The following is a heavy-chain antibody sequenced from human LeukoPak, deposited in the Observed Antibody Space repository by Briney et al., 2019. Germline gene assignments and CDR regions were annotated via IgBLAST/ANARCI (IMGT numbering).Heavy chain of an antibody. CDR1: GYTFTSYA. V-gene: IGHV1-3*01. Sequence: ASVKVSCKASGYTFTSYAMHWVRQAPGQRLEWMGWINAGNGNTKYSQKFQGRVTMTRNTSISTAYMELSSLRSEDTAVYYCARAKYLRKKYSSSWHSIYYFDYWGQGTLVTVSS. J-gene: IGHJ4*02. D-gene: IGHD6-13*01. CDR3: ARAKYLRKKYSSSWHSIYYFDY. CDR2: INAGNGNT.